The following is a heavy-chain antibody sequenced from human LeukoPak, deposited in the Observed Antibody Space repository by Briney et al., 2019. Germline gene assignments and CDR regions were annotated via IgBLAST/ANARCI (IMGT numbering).Heavy chain of an antibody. CDR3: ARVRGSYLDY. CDR2: ISSSGSTI. D-gene: IGHD1-26*01. CDR1: GFILRSYE. Sequence: GGSLRLSCAASGFILRSYEMNWVRQAPGKGLEWVSYISSSGSTIYYADSVKGRFTISRDNSKNTLYLQMNSLRAEDTAVYYCARVRGSYLDYWGQGTLVTVSS. V-gene: IGHV3-48*03. J-gene: IGHJ4*02.